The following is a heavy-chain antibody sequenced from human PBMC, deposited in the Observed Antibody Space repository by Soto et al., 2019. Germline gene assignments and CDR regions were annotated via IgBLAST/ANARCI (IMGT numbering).Heavy chain of an antibody. CDR2: IYSDGNT. J-gene: IGHJ5*02. CDR3: ATVPTHFGAEQS. CDR1: GFTVSSNY. Sequence: PGGSLRLSCAASGFTVSSNYMSWVRQAPVKGLECVSIIYSDGNTYYADSVEGRFTISRDISKNTVYLQMNSLRAEDAAVYYCATVPTHFGAEQSWGQGTLVTVSS. V-gene: IGHV3-53*01. D-gene: IGHD4-17*01.